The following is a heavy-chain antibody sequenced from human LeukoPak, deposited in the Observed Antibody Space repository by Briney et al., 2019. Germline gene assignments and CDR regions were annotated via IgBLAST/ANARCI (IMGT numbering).Heavy chain of an antibody. CDR2: MNPNSGNT. CDR3: ARGAVAVTRTYYYYYYMDV. J-gene: IGHJ6*03. V-gene: IGHV1-8*03. D-gene: IGHD6-19*01. Sequence: ASEKVSCKASGYTFTSYDINWVRQATGQGLEWMGWMNPNSGNTGYAQKFQGRVTITRNTSISTAYMELSSLRSEDTAVYYCARGAVAVTRTYYYYYYMDVWGKGTTVTVSS. CDR1: GYTFTSYD.